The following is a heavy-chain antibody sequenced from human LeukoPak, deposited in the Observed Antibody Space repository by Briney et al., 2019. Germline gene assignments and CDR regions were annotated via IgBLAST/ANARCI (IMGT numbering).Heavy chain of an antibody. D-gene: IGHD3-10*01. V-gene: IGHV3-48*01. CDR3: ASFPYSGSGSYSPSSDY. CDR2: ISSSSSTI. J-gene: IGHJ4*02. Sequence: PGGSLRLSCAPSGFTFSIYSTNGVRHAPEEGLECGSYISSSSSTIYSADSVKGRFTISRDNAKNSLYLQMNSLRAEDTAVYYCASFPYSGSGSYSPSSDYWGQGTLVTVSS. CDR1: GFTFSIYS.